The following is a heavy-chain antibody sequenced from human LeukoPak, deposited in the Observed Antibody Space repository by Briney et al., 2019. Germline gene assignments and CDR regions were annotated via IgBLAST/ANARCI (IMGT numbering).Heavy chain of an antibody. V-gene: IGHV3-74*01. CDR3: ARDGKDYGSGSWFDY. D-gene: IGHD3-10*01. Sequence: PGGSLRLSCAASGFTFSSYWMHWVRQAPGKGLVWVSRINSDGSSTSYADSVKGRFTISRDNAKNSLYLQMNSLRAEDTAVYYCARDGKDYGSGSWFDYWGQGTLVTVSS. CDR1: GFTFSSYW. CDR2: INSDGSST. J-gene: IGHJ4*02.